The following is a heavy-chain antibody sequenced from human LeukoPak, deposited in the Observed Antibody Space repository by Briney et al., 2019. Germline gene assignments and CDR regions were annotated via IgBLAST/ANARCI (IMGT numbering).Heavy chain of an antibody. CDR3: ARESRYCSGSKCYLFDY. CDR1: GVTFSSYE. V-gene: IGHV3-48*03. CDR2: ISSSGSTI. Sequence: GGSLRLSCAASGVTFSSYELNWVRQAPGEGLEWVSYISSSGSTIYYADSGKGRFTISRDNAKNSLYLQMNSLRAEDTAVYYCARESRYCSGSKCYLFDYWGQGTLVTGSS. J-gene: IGHJ4*02. D-gene: IGHD2-15*01.